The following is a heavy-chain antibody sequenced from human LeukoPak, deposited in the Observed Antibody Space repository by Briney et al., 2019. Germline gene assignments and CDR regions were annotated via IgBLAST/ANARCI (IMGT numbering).Heavy chain of an antibody. CDR1: GFTVSSHY. CDR3: ARGSSGWSRADY. J-gene: IGHJ4*02. D-gene: IGHD6-19*01. CDR2: IYRSGDT. V-gene: IGHV3-66*01. Sequence: GGSLRLSCAASGFTVSSHYTSWVRQAPGKGLEWVSVIYRSGDTYYTDSVKGRFTISRDDSKNMLYLQMNSLRVEDTAVYYCARGSSGWSRADYWGQGTLVTVSS.